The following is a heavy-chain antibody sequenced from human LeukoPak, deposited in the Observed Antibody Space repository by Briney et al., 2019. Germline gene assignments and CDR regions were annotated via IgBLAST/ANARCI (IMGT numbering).Heavy chain of an antibody. D-gene: IGHD3-10*01. J-gene: IGHJ6*03. Sequence: ASVKVSCKASGYTFTSYDINWVRQATGQGLEWMGWMNPNSGNTGYAQKFQGRVTITRNTSISTAYMELSSLRSEDTAVYYCARTRGDNYYYYYMDVWGKGTTVTVSS. CDR1: GYTFTSYD. CDR2: MNPNSGNT. V-gene: IGHV1-8*03. CDR3: ARTRGDNYYYYYMDV.